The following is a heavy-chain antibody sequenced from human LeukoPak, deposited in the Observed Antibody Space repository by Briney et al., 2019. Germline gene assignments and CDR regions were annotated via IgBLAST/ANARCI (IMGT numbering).Heavy chain of an antibody. V-gene: IGHV4-34*01. J-gene: IGHJ3*02. D-gene: IGHD5-12*01. Sequence: SKTLSLTCAVYGGSFSGYYWSWIRQPPGKGLEWIGEINHSGSTNYHPSYKSRVTISLDTSQNHFSLKLTSVTAADTAVYYCARSGRDVGFAFDIWGLGTLVTISS. CDR3: ARSGRDVGFAFDI. CDR2: INHSGST. CDR1: GGSFSGYY.